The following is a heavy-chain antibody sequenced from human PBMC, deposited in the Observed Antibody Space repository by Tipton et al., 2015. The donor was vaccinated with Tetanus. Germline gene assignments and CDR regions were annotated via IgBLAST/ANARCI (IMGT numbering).Heavy chain of an antibody. CDR1: GFTVSSNY. V-gene: IGHV3-53*01. D-gene: IGHD3-22*01. Sequence: GSLRLSCAASGFTVSSNYMSWVRQAPGKGLEWVSVIYSGGSTYYADSVKGRFTISRDNSKNTLYLQMNSLRAEDTAVYYCASSPLVWYYDSSGYYGAFDIWGQGTMVTVSS. CDR3: ASSPLVWYYDSSGYYGAFDI. J-gene: IGHJ3*02. CDR2: IYSGGST.